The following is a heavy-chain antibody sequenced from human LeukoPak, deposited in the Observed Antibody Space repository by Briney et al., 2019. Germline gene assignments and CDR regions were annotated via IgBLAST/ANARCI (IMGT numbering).Heavy chain of an antibody. Sequence: PSETLSLTCTVSGGSISSSSYYWGWIRQPPGKGLEWIGSIYYSGSTYYNPSLKSRVTISVDTSKNQFSLKLSSVTAADTAVYYRARQDIGVGALRGDAFDIWGQGTMVTVSS. V-gene: IGHV4-39*01. J-gene: IGHJ3*02. CDR3: ARQDIGVGALRGDAFDI. CDR1: GGSISSSSYY. D-gene: IGHD1-26*01. CDR2: IYYSGST.